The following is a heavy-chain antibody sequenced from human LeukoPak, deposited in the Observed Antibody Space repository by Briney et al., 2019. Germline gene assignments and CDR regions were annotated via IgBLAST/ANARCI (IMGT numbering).Heavy chain of an antibody. CDR2: FDPEDGET. Sequence: ASVTVSCKVSGYTLTELSMHWVRQAPGKGLEWMGGFDPEDGETIYAQKFQGRVTMTEDTSTDTAYMELSSLRSEDTAVYYCATPSGYRQMWGVNYYFDYWGQGTLVTVSS. D-gene: IGHD3-22*01. J-gene: IGHJ4*02. CDR1: GYTLTELS. V-gene: IGHV1-24*01. CDR3: ATPSGYRQMWGVNYYFDY.